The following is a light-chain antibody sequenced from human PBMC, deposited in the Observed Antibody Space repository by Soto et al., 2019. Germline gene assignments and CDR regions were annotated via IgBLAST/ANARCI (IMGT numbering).Light chain of an antibody. J-gene: IGKJ2*01. Sequence: EIVLTQSPGTLSLSPGERATLSCRASQTVSHNHLAWYQKKPGQAPRPLIYVASNRATAFPDRFSGSGSGTDFTRTISRLEPEDFAVYYCQDYGSSPYTFGQGTKLEIK. CDR3: QDYGSSPYT. CDR1: QTVSHNH. V-gene: IGKV3-20*01. CDR2: VAS.